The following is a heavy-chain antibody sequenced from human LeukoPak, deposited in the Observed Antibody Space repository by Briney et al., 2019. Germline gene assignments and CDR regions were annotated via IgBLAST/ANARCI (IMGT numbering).Heavy chain of an antibody. CDR3: ARDLGHYYGSGSYFDY. CDR2: INPSGGST. Sequence: ASAKVSCKASGYTFTSYYMHWVRQAPGQGLEWMGIINPSGGSTSYAQKFQGRVTMTRDTSTSTVYVEVSSLRSEDTAVYYCARDLGHYYGSGSYFDYWGQGTLVTVSS. J-gene: IGHJ4*02. V-gene: IGHV1-46*01. D-gene: IGHD3-10*01. CDR1: GYTFTSYY.